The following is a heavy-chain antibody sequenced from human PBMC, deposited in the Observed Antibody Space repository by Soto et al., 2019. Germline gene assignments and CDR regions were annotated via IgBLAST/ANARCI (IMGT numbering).Heavy chain of an antibody. V-gene: IGHV4-30-4*01. CDR3: ARDPHLPNARNAF. CDR1: GGTSVDGGCC. D-gene: IGHD2-2*01. CDR2: IFHSGTT. Sequence: FLILSVPSSVAGGTSVDGGCCWIRIRQTPGKGLEWMGYIFHSGTTYYNPSLKGRLIISIEKSKNQFSLRLTSVTAADSAVYFCARDPHLPNARNAFWGQGTPDPVS. J-gene: IGHJ4*02.